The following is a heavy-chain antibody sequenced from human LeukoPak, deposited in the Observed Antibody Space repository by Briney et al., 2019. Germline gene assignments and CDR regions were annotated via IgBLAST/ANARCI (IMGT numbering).Heavy chain of an antibody. CDR2: INPISGDT. V-gene: IGHV1-2*02. Sequence: GASVKVSCKASGYTFTGYYMHWVRQAPGQGLEWMGWINPISGDTNYAQKFQGRLTLTRDTSISTAYMELTRLRFDDTAMYYCARDLAWGSGYDLDYWGLGTLVIVSS. CDR3: ARDLAWGSGYDLDY. CDR1: GYTFTGYY. J-gene: IGHJ4*01. D-gene: IGHD5-12*01.